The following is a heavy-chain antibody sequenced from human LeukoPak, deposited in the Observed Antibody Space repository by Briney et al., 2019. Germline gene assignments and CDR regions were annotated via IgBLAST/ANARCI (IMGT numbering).Heavy chain of an antibody. D-gene: IGHD5-12*01. CDR1: GFIFSSHS. CDR2: ISGSSTSGSSSFI. CDR3: ARDWAMID. Sequence: GKSLRLSCAASGFIFSSHSMNWVRQAPGKGLEWLSYISGSSTSGSSSFIYYADSVKGRFTISRDNAKNSLYLQMKGLRVVDTAVYYCARDWAMIDWGQGTLVTVSS. J-gene: IGHJ4*02. V-gene: IGHV3-48*01.